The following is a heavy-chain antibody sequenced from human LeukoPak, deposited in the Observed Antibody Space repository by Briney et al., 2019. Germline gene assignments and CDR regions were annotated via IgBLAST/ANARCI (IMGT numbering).Heavy chain of an antibody. Sequence: SETLSLTCSVSGYSISSGDYWGWIRQPPGKGLEWIGSVYHSGYTYYNPSLKSRVTISVDTSKNQFSLKLSSVTAADTAVYYCARLYLMGYYFDYWGQGTLVTVSS. CDR1: GYSISSGDY. D-gene: IGHD2-2*02. V-gene: IGHV4-38-2*02. CDR3: ARLYLMGYYFDY. J-gene: IGHJ4*02. CDR2: VYHSGYT.